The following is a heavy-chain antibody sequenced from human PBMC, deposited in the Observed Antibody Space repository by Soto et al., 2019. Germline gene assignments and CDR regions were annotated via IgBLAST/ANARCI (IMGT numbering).Heavy chain of an antibody. V-gene: IGHV4-30-4*01. CDR2: IYYSGST. Sequence: PSETLSLTCTVSGGSISSGDYYWSWMRQPPGNGLEWIGYIYYSGSTYYNPSLKSRVTISVDTSKNQFSLKLSSVTAADTAVYYCASTISSSFDPWGQGTLVTVSS. CDR1: GGSISSGDYY. D-gene: IGHD6-13*01. J-gene: IGHJ5*02. CDR3: ASTISSSFDP.